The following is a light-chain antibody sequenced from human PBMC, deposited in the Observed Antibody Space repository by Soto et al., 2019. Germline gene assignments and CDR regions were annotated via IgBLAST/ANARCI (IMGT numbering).Light chain of an antibody. J-gene: IGKJ2*01. CDR2: GAS. CDR3: QQYGSSPVYT. Sequence: EIMLTQSPGTLSLSPGERATLSCRASQSVSSSYLAWYQQKPGQAPRLLIYGASSRATGIPDRFSGSGSGTDFTLTISRLEPEDFAVYYCQQYGSSPVYTFGQGTKLEIK. CDR1: QSVSSSY. V-gene: IGKV3-20*01.